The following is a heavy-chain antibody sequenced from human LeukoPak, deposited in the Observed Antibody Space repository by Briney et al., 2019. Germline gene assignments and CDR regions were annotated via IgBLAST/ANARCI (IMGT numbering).Heavy chain of an antibody. D-gene: IGHD3-3*01. CDR1: GFTFSDYY. J-gene: IGHJ6*02. CDR2: ISSSGSTI. V-gene: IGHV3-11*01. Sequence: GGSLRLSCAASGFTFSDYYMSWIRQAPGKGLEWVSYISSSGSTIYYADSVKGRFTISRDNAKNSLYLQMNSLRAEDTAVYYCARELLYGPHYYYGMDVWGQGTTVTVSS. CDR3: ARELLYGPHYYYGMDV.